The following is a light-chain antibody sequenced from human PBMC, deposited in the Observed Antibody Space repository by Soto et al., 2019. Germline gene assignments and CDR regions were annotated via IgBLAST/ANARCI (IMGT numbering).Light chain of an antibody. J-gene: IGLJ3*02. Sequence: QSALTQPPSASGSPGQSVTISCTGTSTDVGYYNFVSWYQQAPGKAPKLIIYEVTKRPSGVPDRFSGSKSGNTASLTVSGLQAEDEGEYYCSLYTSSSTWVFGGGTKLTVL. CDR2: EVT. CDR1: STDVGYYNF. CDR3: SLYTSSSTWV. V-gene: IGLV2-8*01.